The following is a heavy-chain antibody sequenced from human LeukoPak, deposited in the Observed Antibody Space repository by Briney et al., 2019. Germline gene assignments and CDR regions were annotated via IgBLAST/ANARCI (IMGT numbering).Heavy chain of an antibody. CDR1: GFTFRSYW. Sequence: GGSLRLSCAASGFTFRSYWMHWVRQAPGKGLAWVSRINSDGSSTSYADSVKGRFTISRDNAKNTLYLQMNSLRAEDTAVYYCARDPVKVLWFGELLGVNWFDPWGQGTLVTVSS. V-gene: IGHV3-74*01. J-gene: IGHJ5*02. CDR3: ARDPVKVLWFGELLGVNWFDP. D-gene: IGHD3-10*01. CDR2: INSDGSST.